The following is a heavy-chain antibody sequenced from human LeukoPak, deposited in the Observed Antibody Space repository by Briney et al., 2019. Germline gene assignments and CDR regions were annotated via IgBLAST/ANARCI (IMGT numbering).Heavy chain of an antibody. CDR3: TYYYDSSTYYHVDY. CDR1: GFAFNNAW. V-gene: IGHV3-15*01. Sequence: GGSLRLSCTASGFAFNNAWMSWVRQVPGKGLEWVGRIKSKANGGTTDHAAPVKGRFTISRDDSKSTLYLQMNSLKTEDTAVYYYTYYYDSSTYYHVDYWGQGTLVTVSS. D-gene: IGHD3-22*01. CDR2: IKSKANGGTT. J-gene: IGHJ4*02.